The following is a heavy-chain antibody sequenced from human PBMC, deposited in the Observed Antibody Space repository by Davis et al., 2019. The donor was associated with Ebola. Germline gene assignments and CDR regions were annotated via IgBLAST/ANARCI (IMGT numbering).Heavy chain of an antibody. CDR1: GFGVSDNY. Sequence: PGGSLRLSCAASGFGVSDNYMNWVRQAPGKALEWVSIIYSGGYTFYADSVKGRFTVSRHNSKNTLYLQMNSLRAEDTAVYYCAGTTVTKLSDYWGQGTQVTVSS. CDR2: IYSGGYT. CDR3: AGTTVTKLSDY. V-gene: IGHV3-53*04. D-gene: IGHD4-17*01. J-gene: IGHJ4*02.